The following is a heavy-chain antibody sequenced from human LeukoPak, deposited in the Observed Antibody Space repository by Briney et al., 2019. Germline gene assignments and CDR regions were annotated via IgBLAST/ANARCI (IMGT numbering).Heavy chain of an antibody. CDR1: GGSVSSGSYY. V-gene: IGHV4-61*01. Sequence: SETLSLTCTVSGGSVSSGSYYWSWIRQPPGKGLEWIGYIYYSGSTNYNPSLKSRVTISVETSKNQFSLKLSSVTAADKAVYYCAREAIGRSGYYLYDYWGQGTLVTVSS. D-gene: IGHD3-3*01. CDR3: AREAIGRSGYYLYDY. J-gene: IGHJ4*02. CDR2: IYYSGST.